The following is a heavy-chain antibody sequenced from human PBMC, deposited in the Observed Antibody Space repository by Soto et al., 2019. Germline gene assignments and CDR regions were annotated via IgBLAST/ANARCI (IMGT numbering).Heavy chain of an antibody. CDR2: IDPSDSYT. Sequence: PGESLKISCKGSGYSFTSYWISWVRQMPGKGLEWMGRIDPSDSYTNYSPSFQGHVTISADKSISTAYLQWSSLKASDTAMYYCARRGYSSSWYSSVRGYYYYGMDVWGQGTTVTVYS. D-gene: IGHD6-13*01. CDR3: ARRGYSSSWYSSVRGYYYYGMDV. CDR1: GYSFTSYW. J-gene: IGHJ6*02. V-gene: IGHV5-10-1*01.